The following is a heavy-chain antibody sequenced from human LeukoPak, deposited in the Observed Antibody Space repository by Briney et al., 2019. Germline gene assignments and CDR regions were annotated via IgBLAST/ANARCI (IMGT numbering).Heavy chain of an antibody. CDR2: INWNGGST. Sequence: GGSLRLSCAASGFTFDDYGMSWVRQAPGKGLEWVSGINWNGGSTGYADSVKGRFTISRDNAKNSLYLQMNSLRAEDTALYYCAGGSGYTNYYYGMDVWGQGTPVTVSS. D-gene: IGHD3-22*01. CDR1: GFTFDDYG. CDR3: AGGSGYTNYYYGMDV. V-gene: IGHV3-20*04. J-gene: IGHJ6*02.